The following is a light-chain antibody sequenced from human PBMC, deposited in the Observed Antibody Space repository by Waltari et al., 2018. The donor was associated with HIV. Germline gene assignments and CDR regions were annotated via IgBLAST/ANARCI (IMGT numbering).Light chain of an antibody. CDR3: SSYTSSSTQV. CDR1: SSDVSGYNY. V-gene: IGLV2-14*03. Sequence: SVSGSPGQSITISCTGTSSDVSGYNYVSWYQQHPGKAPKLMIYEVTNRPSGVSNRFSGSKSGNTASLTISGLQAEDEADYYCSSYTSSSTQVFGGGTKVTVL. CDR2: EVT. J-gene: IGLJ3*02.